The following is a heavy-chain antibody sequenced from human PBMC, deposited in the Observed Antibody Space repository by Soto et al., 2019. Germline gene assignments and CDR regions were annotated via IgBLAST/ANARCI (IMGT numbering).Heavy chain of an antibody. Sequence: SVKVSCKASGGTFSSYTISCVRQAPGQGLEWTGRIIPILGIANYAQKFQGRVTITADKSTSTAYMELSSLRSEDTAVYYCAGGADLYFLLVSVWGQGTLVTVSS. CDR2: IIPILGIA. J-gene: IGHJ4*02. V-gene: IGHV1-69*02. D-gene: IGHD2-21*01. CDR1: GGTFSSYT. CDR3: AGGADLYFLLVSV.